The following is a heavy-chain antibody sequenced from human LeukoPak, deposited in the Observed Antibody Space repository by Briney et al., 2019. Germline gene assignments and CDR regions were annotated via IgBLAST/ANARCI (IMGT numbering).Heavy chain of an antibody. CDR1: GFSFSTYW. CDR2: IKPDGTGK. D-gene: IGHD3-22*01. V-gene: IGHV3-7*01. J-gene: IGHJ5*02. Sequence: PGGSLRLSCAASGFSFSTYWISWVRQAPGKGLEWVANIKPDGTGKYYLDSVRGRFTISRDNAKNSLYLQMNSLRAEDTAVYYCARDLGQYYDTSDNWFDPWGQGTLVTVSS. CDR3: ARDLGQYYDTSDNWFDP.